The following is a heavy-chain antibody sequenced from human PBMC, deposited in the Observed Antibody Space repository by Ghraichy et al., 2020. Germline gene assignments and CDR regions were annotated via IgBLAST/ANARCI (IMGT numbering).Heavy chain of an antibody. CDR3: ARASSRPAGGLHFDY. CDR1: GFTFSSYW. Sequence: GGSLRLSCAASGFTFSSYWMSWVRQAPGKGLEWVANIKQDGSEKYYVDSVKGRFTISRDNAKNSLYLQMNSLRAEDTAVYYCARASSRPAGGLHFDYWGQGTLVTVSS. CDR2: IKQDGSEK. V-gene: IGHV3-7*03. J-gene: IGHJ4*02. D-gene: IGHD6-6*01.